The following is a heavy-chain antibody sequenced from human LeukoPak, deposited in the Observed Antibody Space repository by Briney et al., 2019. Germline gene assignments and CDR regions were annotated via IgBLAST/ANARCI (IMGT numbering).Heavy chain of an antibody. Sequence: ASVKVSCKASGYTSTSYDINWVRQATGQGLEWMGWMNPNSGNTGYAQKFQGRVTMTRNTSISTAYMELSSLRSEDTAVYYCARGGRYYDFWSGLNYYGMDVWGQGTTVTVSS. CDR1: GYTSTSYD. CDR3: ARGGRYYDFWSGLNYYGMDV. J-gene: IGHJ6*02. V-gene: IGHV1-8*01. CDR2: MNPNSGNT. D-gene: IGHD3-3*01.